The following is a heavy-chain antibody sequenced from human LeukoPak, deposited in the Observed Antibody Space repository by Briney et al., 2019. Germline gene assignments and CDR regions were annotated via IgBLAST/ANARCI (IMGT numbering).Heavy chain of an antibody. Sequence: PSETLSLTCTVSGGPISSYYWSWIQQPPGKGLEWIGYIYYSGSTNYNPSLKSRVTISVDTSKNQFSLRLSSVTAADTAVYFCARVGSSGWYSSPYFDYWGQGTLVTVSS. J-gene: IGHJ4*02. CDR3: ARVGSSGWYSSPYFDY. CDR1: GGPISSYY. V-gene: IGHV4-59*01. D-gene: IGHD6-19*01. CDR2: IYYSGST.